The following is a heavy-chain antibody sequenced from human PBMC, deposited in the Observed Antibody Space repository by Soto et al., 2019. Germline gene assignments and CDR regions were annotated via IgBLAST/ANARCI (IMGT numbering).Heavy chain of an antibody. D-gene: IGHD3-10*01. CDR2: SKNKADSYTT. J-gene: IGHJ4*02. CDR1: GFTFSDHY. Sequence: EVQLVESGGGLVQPGGSLRLSCAASGFTFSDHYMDWVRQPPGKGLEWVGRSKNKADSYTTEYAASVKGRFTISRDGSKNSLLLQMNSLKTEDTAVYYCTVWGSGNDFGAAWGQGILVTVSS. CDR3: TVWGSGNDFGAA. V-gene: IGHV3-72*01.